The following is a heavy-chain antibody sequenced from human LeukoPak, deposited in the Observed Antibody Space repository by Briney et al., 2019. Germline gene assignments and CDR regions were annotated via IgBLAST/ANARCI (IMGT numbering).Heavy chain of an antibody. J-gene: IGHJ6*03. CDR3: ARARYGSGSYYNVGYYYMDV. D-gene: IGHD3-10*01. CDR2: INHSGST. V-gene: IGHV4-34*01. CDR1: GGSFSGYY. Sequence: SETLSLTCAVYGGSFSGYYWSWIRQPPGKGLEWIGEINHSGSTNYNPSLKSRVTISVDTSKNQFSLKLSSVTAADTAVYYCARARYGSGSYYNVGYYYMDVWGKGTTVTVSS.